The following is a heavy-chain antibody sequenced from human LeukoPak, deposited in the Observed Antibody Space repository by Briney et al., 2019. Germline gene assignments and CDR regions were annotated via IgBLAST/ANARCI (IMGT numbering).Heavy chain of an antibody. Sequence: GGSLRLSCAASGFTFSNYWMSWVRQAPRKGLEWVANIKQDGSEKYYVDSVKGRFTISRDNAKNSLYLQMNSLRAEDTAVYYWARVSGYSGGGVYWGQGTLVTVSS. J-gene: IGHJ4*02. D-gene: IGHD1-26*01. CDR1: GFTFSNYW. CDR3: ARVSGYSGGGVY. CDR2: IKQDGSEK. V-gene: IGHV3-7*03.